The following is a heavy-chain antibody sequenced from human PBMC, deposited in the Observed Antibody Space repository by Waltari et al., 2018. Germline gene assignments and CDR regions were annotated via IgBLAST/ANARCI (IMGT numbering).Heavy chain of an antibody. D-gene: IGHD6-13*01. CDR3: AKDISRSWENKGFAFDI. J-gene: IGHJ3*02. Sequence: EVQLVESGGVVVQPGGSLRLSCAASGFTFDDYTMYWVRQAPGKGLEWVSLISWDGGSTYYADSVKGRFTISRDNSKNSLYLQMNSLRTEDTALYYCAKDISRSWENKGFAFDIWGQGTMVTVSS. V-gene: IGHV3-43*01. CDR1: GFTFDDYT. CDR2: ISWDGGST.